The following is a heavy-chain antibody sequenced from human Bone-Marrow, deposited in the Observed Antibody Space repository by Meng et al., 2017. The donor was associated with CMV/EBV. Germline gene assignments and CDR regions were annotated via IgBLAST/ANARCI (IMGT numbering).Heavy chain of an antibody. J-gene: IGHJ4*02. D-gene: IGHD5-18*01. Sequence: GESLKISCGASGFPFTTYWMTWVRQAPGKGLEWVANINQAGNERYYVDSVRGRFTISRDNAKNSLYLQMNSLRAEDTAVYYCARPLDTTVGRWNFGYWGQGTLVTVSS. CDR3: ARPLDTTVGRWNFGY. CDR1: GFPFTTYW. V-gene: IGHV3-7*01. CDR2: INQAGNER.